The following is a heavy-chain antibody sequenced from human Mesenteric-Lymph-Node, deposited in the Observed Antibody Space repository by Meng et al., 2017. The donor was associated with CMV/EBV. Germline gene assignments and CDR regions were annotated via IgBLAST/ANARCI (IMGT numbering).Heavy chain of an antibody. J-gene: IGHJ4*02. D-gene: IGHD1-26*01. V-gene: IGHV3-30*02. CDR1: GFTFSTYG. Sequence: GESLKISCAASGFTFSTYGMHWVRQAPGKGLEWVAFIRYDGSNKYYVDSVKGRFTVSRDNSKNTLYLQMNSLRAEDTAVYYCAKDRSTVGLTNYLDYWGQGMLVTVSS. CDR2: IRYDGSNK. CDR3: AKDRSTVGLTNYLDY.